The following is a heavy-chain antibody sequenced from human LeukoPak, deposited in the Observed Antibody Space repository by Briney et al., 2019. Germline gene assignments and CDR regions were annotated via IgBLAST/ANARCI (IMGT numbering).Heavy chain of an antibody. J-gene: IGHJ4*02. CDR1: GGTFSSYA. Sequence: SVKVSCKASGGTFSSYAISWVRQAPGQGLEWMGGIIPIFGTANYAQKFQGRVTITADESTSTAYMELSSLRSEDPAVYYCARIVTHDYGDLDYRGQGTLVPVS. CDR2: IIPIFGTA. D-gene: IGHD4-17*01. CDR3: ARIVTHDYGDLDY. V-gene: IGHV1-69*01.